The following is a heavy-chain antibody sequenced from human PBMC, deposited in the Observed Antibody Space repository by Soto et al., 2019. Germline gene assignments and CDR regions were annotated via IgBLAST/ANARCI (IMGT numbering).Heavy chain of an antibody. D-gene: IGHD3-10*01. CDR1: GFIFKMYW. CDR2: IYNDGTYS. CDR3: TRGPRPISTGTGAY. Sequence: GALRLSCAASGFIFKMYWMHWVRQSPGKGLVWISRIYNDGTYSDYADSVRGRFTISRDNVNDTLYLQMNNLRAEDSGLYYCTRGPRPISTGTGAYWGQGTQVTVSS. J-gene: IGHJ4*02. V-gene: IGHV3-74*01.